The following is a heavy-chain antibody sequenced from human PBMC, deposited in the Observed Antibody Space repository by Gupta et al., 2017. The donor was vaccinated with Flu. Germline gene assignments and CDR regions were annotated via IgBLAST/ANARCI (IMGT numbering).Heavy chain of an antibody. V-gene: IGHV4-30-4*01. CDR2: LYYTGST. D-gene: IGHD3-9*01. J-gene: IGHJ5*02. CDR3: AKTGRTSWFDP. Sequence: TVIRQPPGKGLEWIGSLYYTGSTYYNPSLKNRVTISVDTSKNQFSLKLNSVTAADTAVDYCAKTGRTSWFDPWGQGSLVTVSS.